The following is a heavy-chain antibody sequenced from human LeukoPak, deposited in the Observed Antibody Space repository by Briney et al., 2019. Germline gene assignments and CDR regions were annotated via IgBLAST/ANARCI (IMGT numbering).Heavy chain of an antibody. CDR2: ISWNSGSI. CDR1: GFTFDDYA. Sequence: GRSLRLSCAASGFTFDDYAMHWVRKAPGKGLEWVSGISWNSGSIGYADSVKGRFTISRDNAKNSLYLQMNSLRAEDTALYYCAKDIRGYSQYYFDYWGQGTLVTVSS. CDR3: AKDIRGYSQYYFDY. V-gene: IGHV3-9*01. J-gene: IGHJ4*02. D-gene: IGHD5-18*01.